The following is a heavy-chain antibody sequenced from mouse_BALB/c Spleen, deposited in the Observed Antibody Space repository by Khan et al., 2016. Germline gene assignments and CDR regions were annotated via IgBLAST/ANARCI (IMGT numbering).Heavy chain of an antibody. D-gene: IGHD4-1*01. Sequence: VQLKESGPGLVKPSQSLSLTCTVTGYSITSDYAWNWIRQFPGNKLEWMGYISYSGSTSYNPSLKSRISITRDTSKNQFFLQLNSVTTEDTATYDCARETGPYAMDYWGQGTSVTVSS. V-gene: IGHV3-2*02. J-gene: IGHJ4*01. CDR1: GYSITSDYA. CDR3: ARETGPYAMDY. CDR2: ISYSGST.